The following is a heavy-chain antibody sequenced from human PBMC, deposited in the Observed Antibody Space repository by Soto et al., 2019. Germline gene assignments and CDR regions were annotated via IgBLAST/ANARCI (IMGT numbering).Heavy chain of an antibody. Sequence: PSETLSLTCTVSGGSMSSYYWSWIRQPPGKGLEWIGYIYYSGSTIYNPSLKSRVTISVDTSKNQFSLKLSSVTAADTAVYYCARYGSGSSVWFDPWGKGTLVTVSS. D-gene: IGHD3-10*01. V-gene: IGHV4-59*01. J-gene: IGHJ5*02. CDR2: IYYSGST. CDR3: ARYGSGSSVWFDP. CDR1: GGSMSSYY.